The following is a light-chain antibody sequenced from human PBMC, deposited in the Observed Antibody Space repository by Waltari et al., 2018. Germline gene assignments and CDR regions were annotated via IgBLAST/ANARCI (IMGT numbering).Light chain of an antibody. J-gene: IGKJ1*01. Sequence: IVLTPSPATLSVFPRARAPLSCRASPSIRSNLAWYQHKPGQAPRLLISGASTRATGIPARGSGSGSGTEFTLTISSRQSEDFAVYCCQQYDNWLGTFGQGTKVEIK. CDR3: QQYDNWLGT. CDR2: GAS. V-gene: IGKV3-15*01. CDR1: PSIRSN.